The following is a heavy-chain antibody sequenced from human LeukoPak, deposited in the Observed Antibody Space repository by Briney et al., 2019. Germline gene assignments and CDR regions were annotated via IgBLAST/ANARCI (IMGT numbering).Heavy chain of an antibody. V-gene: IGHV3-11*01. CDR3: VRSGILTGYFAY. Sequence: GGSLRLSCAASGFTFSDYYMNWIRQAPGKGLEWVSYISSSGSTKNYADSVKGRFTISRDNAKNSLYLQMNSPRVEDTAVYYCVRSGILTGYFAYWGQGTLVTVSS. CDR2: ISSSGSTK. CDR1: GFTFSDYY. J-gene: IGHJ4*02. D-gene: IGHD3-9*01.